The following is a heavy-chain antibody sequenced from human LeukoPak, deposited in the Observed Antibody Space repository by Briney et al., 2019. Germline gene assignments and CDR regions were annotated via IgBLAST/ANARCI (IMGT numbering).Heavy chain of an antibody. CDR3: ARVLQGDWAFDI. CDR2: IYYSGRS. D-gene: IGHD3/OR15-3a*01. CDR1: GGSISSSSYY. Sequence: PSETLSLTCTVSGGSISSSSYYWGWIRQPPGKGLEWIGSIYYSGRSYYNPSLKTRVTISVDTSKNQFSLKLSSVTAADTAVYYCARVLQGDWAFDIWGQGTMVTVSS. V-gene: IGHV4-39*01. J-gene: IGHJ3*02.